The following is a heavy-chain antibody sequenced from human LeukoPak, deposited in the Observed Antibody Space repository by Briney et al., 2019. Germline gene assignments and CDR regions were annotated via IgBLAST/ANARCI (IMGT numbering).Heavy chain of an antibody. CDR2: IYTSGST. D-gene: IGHD3-10*02. Sequence: SETLSLTCTVSGGSISSYYWSWIRQPAGKGLEWIGRIYTSGSTNYNPSLKSRVTMSVDTSKNQFSLKLSSVTAADTAVHYCARQRGNLYVLGRGSPPYYFDYWGQGTLVTVSS. CDR1: GGSISSYY. J-gene: IGHJ4*02. CDR3: ARQRGNLYVLGRGSPPYYFDY. V-gene: IGHV4-4*07.